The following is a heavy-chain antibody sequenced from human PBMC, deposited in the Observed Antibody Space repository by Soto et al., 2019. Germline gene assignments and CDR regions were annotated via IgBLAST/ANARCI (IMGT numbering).Heavy chain of an antibody. CDR3: ARRAVATTFPYYYYYMDV. J-gene: IGHJ6*03. Sequence: SETLSLTCTVSGGSISSYYWSWIRQPPGKGLEWIGYIYYSGSTNYNPSLKSRVTISVDTSKNQFSLKLSSVTAADTAVYYFARRAVATTFPYYYYYMDVWGKGTTVTVSS. D-gene: IGHD5-12*01. CDR1: GGSISSYY. CDR2: IYYSGST. V-gene: IGHV4-59*08.